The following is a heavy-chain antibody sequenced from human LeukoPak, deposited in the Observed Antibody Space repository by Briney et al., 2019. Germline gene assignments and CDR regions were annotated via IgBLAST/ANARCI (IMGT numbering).Heavy chain of an antibody. CDR3: ARDPLRYLRVGHYDY. CDR2: IDYDSSHI. V-gene: IGHV3-21*01. D-gene: IGHD3-9*01. CDR1: GFTFSNSA. J-gene: IGHJ4*02. Sequence: GGSLRLSCAASGFTFSNSAMNWVRRVPGKGLEWVSSIDYDSSHIYYTASVRGRFAISRDNARKSVYLPLNSLRVEDTAVYYCARDPLRYLRVGHYDYWGQGTLVAVSS.